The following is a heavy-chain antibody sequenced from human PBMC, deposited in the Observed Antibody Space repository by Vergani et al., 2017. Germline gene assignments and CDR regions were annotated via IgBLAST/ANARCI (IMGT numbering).Heavy chain of an antibody. Sequence: EVQLVQSGAEVKKPGESLRISCKGSGYSFTSYWISWVRQMPGKGLEWMGRIEPSDSYTNYSPSFQGHVTSSADKSISTAYLQWSSLTAADTAMYYCARPQVVAGTPPDYWSEGGLVTISS. CDR1: GYSFTSYW. CDR3: ARPQVVAGTPPDY. CDR2: IEPSDSYT. J-gene: IGHJ4*02. D-gene: IGHD6-19*01. V-gene: IGHV5-10-1*01.